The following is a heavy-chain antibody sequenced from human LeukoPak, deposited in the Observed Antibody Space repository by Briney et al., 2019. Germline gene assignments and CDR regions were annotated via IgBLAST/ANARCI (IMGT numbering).Heavy chain of an antibody. CDR1: GFTFSSYS. J-gene: IGHJ4*02. Sequence: GGSQRLSCAASGFTFSSYSMNWVRQAPGKGLEWVSSISSSSSYIYYADSVKGRFTISRDNAKNSLYLQMNSLRAEDTAVYYCARDDRSGYYYVPDYLGQGTLVTVSS. D-gene: IGHD3-22*01. CDR3: ARDDRSGYYYVPDY. V-gene: IGHV3-21*01. CDR2: ISSSSSYI.